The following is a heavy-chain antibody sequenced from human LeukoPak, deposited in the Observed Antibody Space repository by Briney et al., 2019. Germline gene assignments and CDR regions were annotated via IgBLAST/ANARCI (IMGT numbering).Heavy chain of an antibody. CDR3: ARVKIFGVVIIPRSNAFDI. D-gene: IGHD3-3*01. Sequence: ASVKVPCKASGFTFNDCYIHWVRQAPGQGLEWMGWINPNSGATTYAQKFRGRVTMTRDTSISTAYLELNSLKSDDTAVYFCARVKIFGVVIIPRSNAFDIWGQGTLVTVSS. V-gene: IGHV1-2*02. J-gene: IGHJ3*02. CDR1: GFTFNDCY. CDR2: INPNSGAT.